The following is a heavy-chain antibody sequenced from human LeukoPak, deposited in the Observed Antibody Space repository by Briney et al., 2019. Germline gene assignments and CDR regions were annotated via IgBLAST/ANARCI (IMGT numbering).Heavy chain of an antibody. CDR2: ISYDGSNK. CDR1: GFTFSTYG. V-gene: IGHV3-30*18. J-gene: IGHJ6*02. Sequence: PGGSLRLSCAASGFTFSTYGMHWVRQAPGKGLEWVAVISYDGSNKDYADSVKGRFTISRDNSKNTLYVQMNSLRAGDTAVYYCAKDLDYLYGMDVWGQGTTVTVSS. CDR3: AKDLDYLYGMDV.